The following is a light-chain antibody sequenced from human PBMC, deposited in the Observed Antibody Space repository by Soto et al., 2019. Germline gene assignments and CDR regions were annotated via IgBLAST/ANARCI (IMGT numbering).Light chain of an antibody. Sequence: EVVLTQSPGTLSLSRGERATLSCRASERIYSAYLGWYQQKPGQAPRLLIYGTSSRATGIPDRFSGSGSGTDFTLTISRLEPEDFAVYYCQQRSNWPPITFGQRTRLEIK. J-gene: IGKJ5*01. CDR1: ERIYSAY. CDR3: QQRSNWPPIT. CDR2: GTS. V-gene: IGKV3D-20*02.